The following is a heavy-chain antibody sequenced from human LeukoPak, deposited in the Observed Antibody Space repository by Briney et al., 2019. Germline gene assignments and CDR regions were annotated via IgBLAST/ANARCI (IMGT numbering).Heavy chain of an antibody. CDR2: IIPIFGTA. CDR1: GGTFSSYA. CDR3: ARGSGYFFVYYYDRSGAFDI. J-gene: IGHJ3*02. D-gene: IGHD3-22*01. V-gene: IGHV1-69*06. Sequence: ASVKVSCKASGGTFSSYAISWVRQAPGQGLEWMGGIIPIFGTANYAQKFQGRVTITADKSTSTAYMELSSLRSADTAVYYCARGSGYFFVYYYDRSGAFDIWGQGTMVTVSS.